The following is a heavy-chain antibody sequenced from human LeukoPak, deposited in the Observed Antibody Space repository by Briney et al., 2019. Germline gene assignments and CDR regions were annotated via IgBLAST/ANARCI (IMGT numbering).Heavy chain of an antibody. CDR2: ISSSSSYI. J-gene: IGHJ4*02. D-gene: IGHD3-3*01. V-gene: IGHV3-21*01. Sequence: GGSLRLSCAASAFSFGSSVMNWVRQAPGKGLEWVSSISSSSSYIYYADSVKGRFTISRDNAKNSLYLQMNSLRAEDTAVYYCARGSEKYDFWSGYYPPTYFDYWGQGTLVTVSS. CDR3: ARGSEKYDFWSGYYPPTYFDY. CDR1: AFSFGSSV.